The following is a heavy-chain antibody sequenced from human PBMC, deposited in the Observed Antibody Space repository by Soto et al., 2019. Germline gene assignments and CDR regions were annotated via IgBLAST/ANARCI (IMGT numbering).Heavy chain of an antibody. D-gene: IGHD5-18*01. CDR2: IRNKTNNYAT. J-gene: IGHJ4*02. Sequence: EVQLVESGGGLVQPGGSLKLSCAASGFTFSDSAMHWVRQASGKGLEWIGSIRNKTNNYATTFIASVRGRFTIARDDSKNTVYLQMNRLTIYDTAVYYCTSRRDWTAVDPLDYWGLGTLVTVSS. V-gene: IGHV3-73*02. CDR3: TSRRDWTAVDPLDY. CDR1: GFTFSDSA.